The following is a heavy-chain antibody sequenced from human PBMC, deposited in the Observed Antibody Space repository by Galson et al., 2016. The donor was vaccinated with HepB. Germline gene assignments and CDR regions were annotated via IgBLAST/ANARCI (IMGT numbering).Heavy chain of an antibody. CDR1: GFSFRDYA. CDR2: ISNDGSKK. D-gene: IGHD3-10*01. J-gene: IGHJ4*02. V-gene: IGHV3-30*04. Sequence: SLRLSCAVSGFSFRDYAVHWVRQAPGKGLEWVAAISNDGSKKHYADFVKGRFNITRDNSKNTLFLHMNSLRPEDTAMYYCARDGLWLGELLYDYWGQGTLVAVSS. CDR3: ARDGLWLGELLYDY.